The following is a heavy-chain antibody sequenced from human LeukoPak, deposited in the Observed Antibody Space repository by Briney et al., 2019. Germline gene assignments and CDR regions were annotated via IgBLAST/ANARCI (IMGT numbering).Heavy chain of an antibody. Sequence: SGGSLTLSCTASGFAFSSFAMRCVRHAPGKRLECVAVILYDGSNKYFADSVTGRFTISRDNSKNTLYLQMNSLRAEDTAVYYCARDQMISAAGLDYWGQGTLVTVSS. D-gene: IGHD6-13*01. J-gene: IGHJ4*02. CDR2: ILYDGSNK. CDR3: ARDQMISAAGLDY. CDR1: GFAFSSFA. V-gene: IGHV3-30-3*01.